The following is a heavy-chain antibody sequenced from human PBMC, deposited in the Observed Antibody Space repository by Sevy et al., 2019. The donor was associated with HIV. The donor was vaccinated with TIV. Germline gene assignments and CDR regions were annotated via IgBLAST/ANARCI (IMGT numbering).Heavy chain of an antibody. Sequence: GGSLRLSCAASGFTFSSFIMSWVRQAPGKGLVWISYIRRRSSTIYYADSVMGRFTISRDDAENSLSLQMNSLRAEDTAVYYCARITVTTHFDYWGPGTLVTVSS. CDR2: IRRRSSTI. CDR1: GFTFSSFI. V-gene: IGHV3-48*01. CDR3: ARITVTTHFDY. D-gene: IGHD4-17*01. J-gene: IGHJ4*02.